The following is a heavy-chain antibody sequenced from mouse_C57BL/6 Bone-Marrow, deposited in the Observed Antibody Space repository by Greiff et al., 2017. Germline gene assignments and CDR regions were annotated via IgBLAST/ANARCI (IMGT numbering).Heavy chain of an antibody. CDR2: IDPSDSET. Sequence: QVQLQQPGAELVRPGSSVKLSCKASGYTFTSYWMHWVKQRPIQGLEWIGNIDPSDSETHYNQKFKDKATLTVDKSSSTAYMQLSSLTSEDSAVYYCAREGGVTTVVATDAMDYWGQGTSVTVSS. D-gene: IGHD1-1*01. CDR3: AREGGVTTVVATDAMDY. CDR1: GYTFTSYW. J-gene: IGHJ4*01. V-gene: IGHV1-52*01.